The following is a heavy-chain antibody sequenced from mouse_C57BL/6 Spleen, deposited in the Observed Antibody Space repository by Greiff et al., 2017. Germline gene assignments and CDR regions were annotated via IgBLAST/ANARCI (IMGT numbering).Heavy chain of an antibody. CDR2: INTSSGST. J-gene: IGHJ4*01. CDR3: ARWIITTVVAGAMDY. D-gene: IGHD1-1*01. Sequence: VQLQESGAELARPGASVKMSCKASGYTFTSYTMHWVKQRPGQGLEWIGYINTSSGSTKYNQKFKDQATLTADKSSSTAYMQRSRLTSEDSAVYYCARWIITTVVAGAMDYWGQGTSVTVSS. CDR1: GYTFTSYT. V-gene: IGHV1-4*01.